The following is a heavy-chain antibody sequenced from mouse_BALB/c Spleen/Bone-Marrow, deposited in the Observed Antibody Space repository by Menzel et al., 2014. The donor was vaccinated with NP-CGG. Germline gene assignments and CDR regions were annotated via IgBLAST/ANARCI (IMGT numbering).Heavy chain of an antibody. D-gene: IGHD1-1*01. V-gene: IGHV3-2*02. CDR2: ISYSGST. Sequence: EVKLVESGPGLVKPSQSLSLTCTVTGYSITSDYAWNWIRQFPGNKLEWMGYISYSGSTSFNPSLKSRISITRDTSKNQFFLQLNSVTTEDTATYYCARDYYGRSSYWYFDVWGAGTMVTVSS. J-gene: IGHJ1*01. CDR3: ARDYYGRSSYWYFDV. CDR1: GYSITSDYA.